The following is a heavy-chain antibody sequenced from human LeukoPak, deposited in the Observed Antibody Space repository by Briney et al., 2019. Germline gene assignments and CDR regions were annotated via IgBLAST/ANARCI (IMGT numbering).Heavy chain of an antibody. CDR1: GGSISSCY. CDR3: ARVVEYCSGGSCYSDAFDI. D-gene: IGHD2-15*01. J-gene: IGHJ3*02. Sequence: SETLSLTCTVSGGSISSCYWSWIRQPPGKGLEWIGYIYYSGSTNYSPSLKSRVTISVDTSKNQFSLKLSSVTAADTAVYYCARVVEYCSGGSCYSDAFDIWGQGTMVTVSS. CDR2: IYYSGST. V-gene: IGHV4-59*01.